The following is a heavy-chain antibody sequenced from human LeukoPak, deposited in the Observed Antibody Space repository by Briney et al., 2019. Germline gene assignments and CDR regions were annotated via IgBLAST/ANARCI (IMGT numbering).Heavy chain of an antibody. D-gene: IGHD6-13*01. CDR3: ARDPPSLYSSSMGY. J-gene: IGHJ4*02. Sequence: GGSLRLSRAASGFTFSSYSMNWVRQAPGKGLEWVSSISSSSSYIYYAESVKGRFTTTRDNPKNSMYLQMNRLRAEGTAVYYCARDPPSLYSSSMGYWGEGTLVTVSS. V-gene: IGHV3-21*06. CDR2: ISSSSSYI. CDR1: GFTFSSYS.